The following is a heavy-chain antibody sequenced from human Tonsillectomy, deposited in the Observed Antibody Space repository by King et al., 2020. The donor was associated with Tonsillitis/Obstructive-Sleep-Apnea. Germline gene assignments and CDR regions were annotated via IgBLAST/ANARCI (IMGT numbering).Heavy chain of an antibody. D-gene: IGHD3-10*01. Sequence: VQLVESGGGLVQPGRSLRLSCTASGFTFGDYAMNWVRQAPGKGLEWVGFMRSKAYGGTTQYAASVKGRFTISRDESKSIAYLQIDSLKTEDTAVYYWTGSTRMREIRSDSYMDVWGKGTTVTV. V-gene: IGHV3-49*04. CDR1: GFTFGDYA. CDR2: MRSKAYGGTT. CDR3: TGSTRMREIRSDSYMDV. J-gene: IGHJ6*03.